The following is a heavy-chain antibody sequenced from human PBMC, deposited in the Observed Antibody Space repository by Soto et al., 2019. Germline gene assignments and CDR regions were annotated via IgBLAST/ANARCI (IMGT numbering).Heavy chain of an antibody. CDR3: AKGVEHSTADAFET. Sequence: EVHVLESGGDLVQPGGSLRLTCAVSGFTFTTSSINWVRQAPGKGLEWVSSISGNGYTTYYADSVTGRFTISTDNSKSTVFLQMNSLRVEDTASYYCAKGVEHSTADAFETWGQGTMVTVSS. J-gene: IGHJ3*02. CDR2: ISGNGYTT. D-gene: IGHD5-18*01. CDR1: GFTFTTSS. V-gene: IGHV3-23*01.